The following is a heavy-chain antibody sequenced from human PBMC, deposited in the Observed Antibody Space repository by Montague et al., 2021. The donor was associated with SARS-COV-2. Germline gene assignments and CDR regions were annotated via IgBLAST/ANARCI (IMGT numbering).Heavy chain of an antibody. J-gene: IGHJ4*02. CDR1: GFTFSSYA. D-gene: IGHD4-17*01. CDR3: ASELADYGDFDY. Sequence: SLRLSCAASGFTFSSYAMHWVRQAPGKGLEWVAVISYDGSNKYYADSVKGRFTISRDNSKSTLYLQTNSLRAEDAAVYYCASELADYGDFDYWGQGTLVTVSS. CDR2: ISYDGSNK. V-gene: IGHV3-30-3*01.